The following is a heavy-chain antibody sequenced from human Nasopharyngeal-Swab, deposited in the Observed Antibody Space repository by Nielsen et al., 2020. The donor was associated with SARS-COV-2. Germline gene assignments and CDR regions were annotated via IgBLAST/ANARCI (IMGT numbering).Heavy chain of an antibody. V-gene: IGHV1-2*06. CDR3: ARDLGYIRYCSGGGCYQDY. CDR2: INPNSVGT. J-gene: IGHJ4*02. D-gene: IGHD2-15*01. Sequence: ASVKVSCKASGYTFTGYYMHWVRQAPGQGLEWMGRINPNSVGTNYAQKFQGRVTMTRDTSISTAYMELSRLRSDDTAVYYCARDLGYIRYCSGGGCYQDYWGQGTLVTVSS. CDR1: GYTFTGYY.